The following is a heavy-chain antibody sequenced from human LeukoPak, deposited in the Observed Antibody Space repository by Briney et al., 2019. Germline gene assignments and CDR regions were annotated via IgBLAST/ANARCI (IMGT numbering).Heavy chain of an antibody. J-gene: IGHJ4*02. CDR3: ARADSSGTPNLS. D-gene: IGHD3-22*01. CDR1: GYTFTSYG. CDR2: ISAYNGNT. V-gene: IGHV1-18*01. Sequence: ASVKVSCKASGYTFTSYGISWVRQTPGQGLEWMGWISAYNGNTNYAQKLQGRVTMTTDTSTSTAYMELRSLRSDDTAVYYCARADSSGTPNLSWGQGTLVTVSS.